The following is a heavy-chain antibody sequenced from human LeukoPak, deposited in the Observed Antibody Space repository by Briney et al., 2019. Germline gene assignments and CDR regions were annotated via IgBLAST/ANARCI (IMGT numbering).Heavy chain of an antibody. Sequence: SETLSLTCTVSGGPIRSYYWTWIRQPPGKGLEWIGHTYYTGSTTYNPSLKSRVTISVDTSKNQFSLKLSSVTAADTAVYYCARRPEGYCSSTSCYRGEYYFDYWGQGTLVTVSS. CDR1: GGPIRSYY. J-gene: IGHJ4*02. D-gene: IGHD2-2*01. CDR3: ARRPEGYCSSTSCYRGEYYFDY. V-gene: IGHV4-59*12. CDR2: TYYTGST.